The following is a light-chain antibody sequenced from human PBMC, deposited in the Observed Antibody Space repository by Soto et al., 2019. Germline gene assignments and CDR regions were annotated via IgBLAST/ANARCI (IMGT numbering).Light chain of an antibody. CDR1: QSISIG. Sequence: ENVLTQPRGTLSLSPGETATLSCRASQSISIGLACYRQKPGQAPRLLIYGASTRATGTPARFSGSGSGTDFTLTIRSLQSEDFALYYCQQYNKWPLITFGQGTRLEI. V-gene: IGKV3D-15*01. CDR3: QQYNKWPLIT. J-gene: IGKJ5*01. CDR2: GAS.